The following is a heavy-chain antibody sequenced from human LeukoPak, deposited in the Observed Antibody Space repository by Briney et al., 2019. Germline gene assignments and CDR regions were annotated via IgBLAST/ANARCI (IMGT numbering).Heavy chain of an antibody. CDR3: ARDVIAARPGDY. D-gene: IGHD6-6*01. CDR1: GFTFSSYS. CDR2: IKQDGSEK. V-gene: IGHV3-7*01. J-gene: IGHJ4*02. Sequence: PGGSLRLSCAASGFTFSSYSMNWVRQAPGKGLEWVANIKQDGSEKYYVDSVKGRFTISRDNAKNSLYLQMNSLRAEDTAVYYCARDVIAARPGDYWGQGTLVTVSS.